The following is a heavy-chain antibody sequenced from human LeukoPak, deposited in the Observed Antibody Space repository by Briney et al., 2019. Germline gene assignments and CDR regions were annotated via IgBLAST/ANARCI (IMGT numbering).Heavy chain of an antibody. CDR3: ARGSTGA. CDR2: IKQDGSEK. V-gene: IGHV3-7*05. J-gene: IGHJ6*02. Sequence: GWSLRLSCVVSGFTFSSSWMSWVCQAPGKGLEWVANIKQDGSEKYYVDSVKGRFTISRDNAKNSLYLQMNSLRAEDTAVYYCARGSTGAWGQGTTVTVSS. CDR1: GFTFSSSW.